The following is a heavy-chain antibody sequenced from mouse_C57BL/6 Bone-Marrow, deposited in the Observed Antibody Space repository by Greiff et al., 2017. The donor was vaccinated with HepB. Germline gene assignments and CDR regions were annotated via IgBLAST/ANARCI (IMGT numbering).Heavy chain of an antibody. CDR2: INPSSGYT. CDR3: SRNGYPYWYFDV. Sequence: QVQLKESGAELARPGASVKMSCKASGYTFTSYTMHWVKQRPGRGLEWIGYINPSSGYTKYNQKFKDKATLTADKSSSTAYMQLSSLTSEDSAVYFCSRNGYPYWYFDVWGTGTSVTVSS. J-gene: IGHJ1*03. CDR1: GYTFTSYT. V-gene: IGHV1-4*01. D-gene: IGHD2-2*01.